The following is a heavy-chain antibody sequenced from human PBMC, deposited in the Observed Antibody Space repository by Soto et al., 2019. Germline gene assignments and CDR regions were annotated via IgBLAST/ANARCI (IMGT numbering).Heavy chain of an antibody. D-gene: IGHD4-17*01. CDR1: GFTFSSYA. CDR3: AKDEDDYGDYEGYFDY. Sequence: EVQLLESGGGLVQPGGSLRLSCAASGFTFSSYAMSWVRQAPGKGLEWVSAISGSGGSTYYADSVKGRFTISRDNSKNTLYLQRNSLRAEDTAVYYCAKDEDDYGDYEGYFDYWGQGTLVTVSS. CDR2: ISGSGGST. V-gene: IGHV3-23*01. J-gene: IGHJ4*02.